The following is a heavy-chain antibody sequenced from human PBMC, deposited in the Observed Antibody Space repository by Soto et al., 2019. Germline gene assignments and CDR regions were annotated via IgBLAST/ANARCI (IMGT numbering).Heavy chain of an antibody. CDR1: GFTFYTYA. CDR2: ITDTGGST. Sequence: LRLSCAASGFTFYTYAMTWVRQAPGKGLEWVSSITDTGGSTYYADSVKGRFTISRDNSKNTLYLQMNSLRADDTAEYYCAKDTPVVMFLFDSWGRGTLVTVSS. D-gene: IGHD2-15*01. V-gene: IGHV3-23*01. CDR3: AKDTPVVMFLFDS. J-gene: IGHJ4*02.